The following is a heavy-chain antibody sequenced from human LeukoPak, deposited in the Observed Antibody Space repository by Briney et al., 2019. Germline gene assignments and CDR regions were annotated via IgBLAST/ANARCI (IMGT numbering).Heavy chain of an antibody. D-gene: IGHD3-3*01. CDR2: ISYDGSNK. CDR3: AVFFRVGVVTNGFDF. J-gene: IGHJ3*01. V-gene: IGHV3-30-3*01. CDR1: GFIFSNYA. Sequence: GESLRLSCAASGFIFSNYAMHWVRQAPGKGLEWVAVISYDGSNKYYADSVKGRFTISRDNSKNTLYLQMNSLRAEDTSVYYCAVFFRVGVVTNGFDFGGRGTRVTVS.